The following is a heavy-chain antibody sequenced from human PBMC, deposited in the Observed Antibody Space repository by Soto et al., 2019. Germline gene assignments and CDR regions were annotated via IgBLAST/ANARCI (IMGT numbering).Heavy chain of an antibody. J-gene: IGHJ5*02. D-gene: IGHD2-15*01. CDR1: GGTFSSYA. CDR2: IIPIFGTA. CDR3: ARDCSAGSCYHNWFDP. V-gene: IGHV1-69*13. Sequence: SVKVSCKASGGTFSSYAISWVRQAPGQGLEWMGGIIPIFGTANYAQKFQGRVTITADESMSTAYMELNSLRSEDTAVYYCARDCSAGSCYHNWFDPWGQGTLVTVSS.